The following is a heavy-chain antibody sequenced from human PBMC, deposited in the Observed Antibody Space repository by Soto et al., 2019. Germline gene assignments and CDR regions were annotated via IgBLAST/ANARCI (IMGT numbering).Heavy chain of an antibody. Sequence: QVQLVQSGAEVKKPGASLKVSCQASGYAFSNNDISWVRQGTGQGLEWRGWMNPNSGNGGYAQKLQGRVTMTRDTSNRTDYMELSSLTSDDTAIYYCARMATSGTLNWFDPWGQGTLVSVSS. CDR1: GYAFSNND. CDR2: MNPNSGNG. CDR3: ARMATSGTLNWFDP. V-gene: IGHV1-8*01. J-gene: IGHJ5*02.